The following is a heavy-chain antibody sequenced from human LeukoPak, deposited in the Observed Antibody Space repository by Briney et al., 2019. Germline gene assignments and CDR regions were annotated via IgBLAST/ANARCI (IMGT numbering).Heavy chain of an antibody. CDR1: GGSISSYY. Sequence: SETLSLTCTVSGGSISSYYWSWIRQPPGKGLEWIGYIYYSGSTNYNPSLKSRVTISVDTSKNQFSLRLNSVTAADTAAYYCARGGYSYGSNFDYWGQGTLVTVSS. CDR2: IYYSGST. V-gene: IGHV4-59*01. D-gene: IGHD5-18*01. J-gene: IGHJ4*02. CDR3: ARGGYSYGSNFDY.